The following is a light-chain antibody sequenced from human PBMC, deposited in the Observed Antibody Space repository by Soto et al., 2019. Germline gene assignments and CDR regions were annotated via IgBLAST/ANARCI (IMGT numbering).Light chain of an antibody. CDR2: ETS. CDR3: QQAHDFPWT. CDR1: QSITKW. Sequence: DVHMTQSASSVSASVGYRVTITCRASQSITKWLAWYQQKQGGAPRLLVYETSTLQSGVSSRFSGSGYGTEFNLTISGLQTEDFATYYCQQAHDFPWTFGQGTKVDIK. V-gene: IGKV1-12*01. J-gene: IGKJ1*01.